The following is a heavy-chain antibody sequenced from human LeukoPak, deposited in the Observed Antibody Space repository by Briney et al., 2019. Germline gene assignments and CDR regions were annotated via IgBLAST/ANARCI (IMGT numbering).Heavy chain of an antibody. CDR3: ARGLYDILTGYHDYFDY. J-gene: IGHJ4*02. D-gene: IGHD3-9*01. CDR2: IYYSGST. V-gene: IGHV4-59*12. Sequence: SETLSLTCTVSGGSISSYYWSWIRQPPGKGLEWIGYIYYSGSTNYNPSLKSRVTMSVDTSKNQFSLKLSSVTAADTAVYYCARGLYDILTGYHDYFDYWGQGTLVTVSS. CDR1: GGSISSYY.